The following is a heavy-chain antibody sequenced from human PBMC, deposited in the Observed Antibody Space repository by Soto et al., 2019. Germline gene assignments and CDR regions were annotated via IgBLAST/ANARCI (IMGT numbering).Heavy chain of an antibody. CDR2: INPNAGST. CDR1: GYIFIHYY. D-gene: IGHD2-21*01. CDR3: ARSLLQGDF. V-gene: IGHV1-46*01. Sequence: QVQLVQSGAEVKKPGASVKVSCKASGYIFIHYYIHWVRQAPGQGLQWMAIINPNAGSTNYAKKFQGRVPVTSATSTSPVTMELNSPGSDDTAVYFCARSLLQGDFWGQGTLVNVSS. J-gene: IGHJ4*02.